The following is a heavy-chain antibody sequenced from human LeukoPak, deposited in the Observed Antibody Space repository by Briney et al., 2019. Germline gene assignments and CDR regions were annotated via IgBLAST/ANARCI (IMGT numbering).Heavy chain of an antibody. Sequence: PGRSLRLSCAASGFTFSSYGMHWVRQAPGKGLKWVAVIWYDGSNKYYADSVKGRFTISRDNSKNTLYLQMNSLRAEDTAVYYCARVGEHSSSWYIYYYYGMDVWGQGTTVTVS. J-gene: IGHJ6*02. CDR1: GFTFSSYG. CDR3: ARVGEHSSSWYIYYYYGMDV. D-gene: IGHD6-13*01. V-gene: IGHV3-33*01. CDR2: IWYDGSNK.